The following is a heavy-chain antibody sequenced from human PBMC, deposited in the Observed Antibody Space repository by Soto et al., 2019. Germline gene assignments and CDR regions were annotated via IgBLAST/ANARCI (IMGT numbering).Heavy chain of an antibody. CDR3: ARGGKQQLVRSQYFDL. CDR1: GGSFSGYY. V-gene: IGHV4-34*01. Sequence: PSETLSLTXAVYGGSFSGYYWSWIRQPPGKGLEWIGEIDHSGGTNYNPSLKSRVTISVDTSKNQFSLKLSSVTAADTAVYFCARGGKQQLVRSQYFDLWGRGTLVTVSS. D-gene: IGHD6-13*01. CDR2: IDHSGGT. J-gene: IGHJ2*01.